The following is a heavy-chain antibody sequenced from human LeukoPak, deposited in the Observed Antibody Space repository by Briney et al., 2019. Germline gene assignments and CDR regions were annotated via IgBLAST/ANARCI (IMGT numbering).Heavy chain of an antibody. Sequence: SETLSLTCTVSGYSISSGYYRCLIRPPPGKRLEWIGSIYHSGSTYYNPSLKSRVTISVDTSKNQFSLKLSSVTAADTAVYYCAGETDRITLSAGWFDPWGQGTLVTVSS. CDR2: IYHSGST. CDR3: AGETDRITLSAGWFDP. V-gene: IGHV4-38-2*02. J-gene: IGHJ5*02. CDR1: GYSISSGYY. D-gene: IGHD3-10*01.